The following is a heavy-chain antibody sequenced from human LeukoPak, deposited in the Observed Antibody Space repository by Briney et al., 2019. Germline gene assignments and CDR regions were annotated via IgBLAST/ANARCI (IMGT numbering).Heavy chain of an antibody. CDR1: GFTFSSYA. V-gene: IGHV3-21*01. D-gene: IGHD3-10*01. CDR3: AREGVVRGVIIK. Sequence: GGSLRLSCAASGFTFSSYAMTWVRQAPGKGLEWVSSISSSSSYIYYADSVKGRFTISRDNAKNSLYLQMNSLRAEDTAVYYCAREGVVRGVIIKWGQGTLVTVSS. CDR2: ISSSSSYI. J-gene: IGHJ4*02.